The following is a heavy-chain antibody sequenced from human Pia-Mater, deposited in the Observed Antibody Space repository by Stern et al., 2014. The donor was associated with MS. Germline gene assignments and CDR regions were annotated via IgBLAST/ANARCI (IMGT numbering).Heavy chain of an antibody. Sequence: QLQLQESGPGLVKPSETLSLTCTVSGGSINTYYWSWIRQSPGKGLEWIGYIYYGGSPYYNPPLKSRVTIPVDTSKNQVSLKLSSVTTADTAVYYCARGIAVTGRKAFDIWGQGTMVTVSS. CDR1: GGSINTYY. J-gene: IGHJ3*02. CDR2: IYYGGSP. V-gene: IGHV4-59*01. CDR3: ARGIAVTGRKAFDI. D-gene: IGHD6-19*01.